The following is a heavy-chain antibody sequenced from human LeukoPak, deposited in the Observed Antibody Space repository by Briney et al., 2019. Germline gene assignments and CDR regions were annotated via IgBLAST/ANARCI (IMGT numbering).Heavy chain of an antibody. CDR3: ARGVYQFDY. V-gene: IGHV1-18*04. Sequence: EASVKVSCKASGYTFTGYYMHWVRQAPGQGLEWMGWISAYNGNTNYAQKLQGRVTMTTDTSTSPAYMELRSLRSDDTAVYYCARGVYQFDYWGQGTLVTVSS. CDR1: GYTFTGYY. D-gene: IGHD3-16*02. CDR2: ISAYNGNT. J-gene: IGHJ4*02.